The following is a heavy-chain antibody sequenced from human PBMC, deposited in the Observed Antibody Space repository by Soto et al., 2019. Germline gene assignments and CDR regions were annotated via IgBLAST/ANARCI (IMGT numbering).Heavy chain of an antibody. CDR2: IYHSGST. V-gene: IGHV4-4*02. J-gene: IGHJ6*03. Sequence: SETLSLTCAVSSGSISSSNWWSWVRQPPGKGLEWIGEIYHSGSTNYNPSLKSRVTISVDKSKNQFSLKLSSVTAADTAVYYCASSVGQRRQDYYYYMDVWGKGTTVTVSS. CDR3: ASSVGQRRQDYYYYMDV. CDR1: SGSISSSNW.